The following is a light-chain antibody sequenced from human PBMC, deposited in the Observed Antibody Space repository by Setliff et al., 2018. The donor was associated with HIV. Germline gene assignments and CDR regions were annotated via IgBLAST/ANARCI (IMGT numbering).Light chain of an antibody. CDR1: ISDVGGFNY. CDR2: EVS. J-gene: IGLJ1*01. Sequence: ALTQPASVSGSPGRSITISCTGTISDVGGFNYVSWYQQHPGKAPKLMIYEVSNRPSWISNRFSGSKSANTASLTISGLQAEDEADYYCSSYTSSSTPYVFGTGTKVTVL. V-gene: IGLV2-14*01. CDR3: SSYTSSSTPYV.